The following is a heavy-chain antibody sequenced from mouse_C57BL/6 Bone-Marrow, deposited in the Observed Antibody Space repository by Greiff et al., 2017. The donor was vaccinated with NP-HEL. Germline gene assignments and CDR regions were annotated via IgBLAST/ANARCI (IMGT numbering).Heavy chain of an antibody. V-gene: IGHV1-7*01. Sequence: VQLQQSGAELAKPGASVKLSCKASGYTFTSYWMHWVKQRPGQGLEWIGYINPSSGYTKYNQKFKDKATLTADKSSSTAYMQLSSLTSEDPAVYYCARSSTVLAHDYALDYWGQGTSVTVSA. CDR1: GYTFTSYW. J-gene: IGHJ4*01. CDR3: ARSSTVLAHDYALDY. D-gene: IGHD1-1*01. CDR2: INPSSGYT.